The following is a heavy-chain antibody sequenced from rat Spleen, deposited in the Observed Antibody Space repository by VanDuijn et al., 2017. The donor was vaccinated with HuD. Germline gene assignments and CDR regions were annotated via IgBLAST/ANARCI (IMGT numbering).Heavy chain of an antibody. CDR1: GFSLTSYL. Sequence: QVQLKESGPGLVKPSETLSLTCTVSGFSLTSYLVSWVRQPPGKGLEWMGIMWSGGNTVYNSVLKSRLSISRDTSKSQVFLKMNSLQTEDTAMYFCASGILDFWGQGVMVTVSS. V-gene: IGHV2-32*01. D-gene: IGHD1-4*01. CDR2: MWSGGNT. J-gene: IGHJ2*01. CDR3: ASGILDF.